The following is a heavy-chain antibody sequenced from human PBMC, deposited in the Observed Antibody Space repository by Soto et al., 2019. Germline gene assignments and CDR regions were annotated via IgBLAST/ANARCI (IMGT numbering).Heavy chain of an antibody. V-gene: IGHV3-23*01. J-gene: IGHJ5*02. CDR1: GFTFSGYA. Sequence: EVQLLESGGGLVQPGGSLRLSCAASGFTFSGYAMSWVRQAPGKGLEWVSAIGSGSPFYADSVKGRFTISRDNANSMLYLQMNSLRADDTAVYFCAQDFGSSWYHFNCFAPGGQGTLVTVSS. CDR2: IGSGSP. D-gene: IGHD6-13*01. CDR3: AQDFGSSWYHFNCFAP.